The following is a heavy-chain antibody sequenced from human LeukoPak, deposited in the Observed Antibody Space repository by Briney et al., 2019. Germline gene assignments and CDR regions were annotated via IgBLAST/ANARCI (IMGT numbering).Heavy chain of an antibody. D-gene: IGHD3-9*01. CDR2: FYYSGST. J-gene: IGHJ4*02. CDR1: GGSISAYY. CDR3: ARHRAGYHLDW. Sequence: SETLSLTCTVSGGSISAYYWSWIRQPPGKGLEWIGFFYYSGSTNYNPSLKSRVTISVDTSKNQFSLKLNSVTAADTAVYYCARHRAGYHLDWWGQGTLVTVSS. V-gene: IGHV4-59*08.